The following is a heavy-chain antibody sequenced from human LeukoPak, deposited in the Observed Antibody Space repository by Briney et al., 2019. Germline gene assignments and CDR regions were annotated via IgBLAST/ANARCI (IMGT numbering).Heavy chain of an antibody. CDR3: ARGVSA. CDR1: GGSLSRSNW. D-gene: IGHD5/OR15-5a*01. J-gene: IGHJ5*02. CDR2: IYHSGST. V-gene: IGHV4-4*02. Sequence: SETLSLTCAVSGGSLSRSNWWSLVRQPPGQGLEWIGEIYHSGSTNYNPSLKSRVTISVDKSKNQFSLDLSSVTAADTAVYYCARGVSAWGQGTLVTVSS.